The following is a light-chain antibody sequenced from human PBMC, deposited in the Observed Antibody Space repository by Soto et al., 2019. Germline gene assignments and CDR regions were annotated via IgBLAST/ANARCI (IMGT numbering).Light chain of an antibody. J-gene: IGKJ5*01. Sequence: EIVLTQSPATLSLSPGERATLSCRASQSVSSYLAWYQQKPGQAPRLLIYDASNRATGIPARFSGSGSGTDFTLTISSLEPADFGVYYCQQRSNWRITFGQGTRLEIK. CDR1: QSVSSY. V-gene: IGKV3-11*01. CDR3: QQRSNWRIT. CDR2: DAS.